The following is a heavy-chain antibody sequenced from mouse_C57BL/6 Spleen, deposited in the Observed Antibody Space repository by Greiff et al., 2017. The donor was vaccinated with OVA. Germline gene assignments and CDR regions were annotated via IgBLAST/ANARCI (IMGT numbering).Heavy chain of an antibody. V-gene: IGHV1-69*01. CDR3: ARRRDDYDEGYFDD. CDR2: IDPSDSYT. Sequence: VQLQQPGAELVMPGASVKLSCKASGYTFTSYWMHWVKQRPGQGLEWIGEIDPSDSYTNYNQKFKGKSTLTVDKSSSTAYMQRSRLTSEDTAVYYCARRRDDYDEGYFDDWGTGTTVTVSS. J-gene: IGHJ1*03. CDR1: GYTFTSYW. D-gene: IGHD2-4*01.